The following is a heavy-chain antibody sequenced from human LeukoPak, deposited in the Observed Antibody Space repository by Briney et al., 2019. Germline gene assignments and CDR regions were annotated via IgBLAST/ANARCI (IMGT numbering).Heavy chain of an antibody. Sequence: GGSLRLSCAASGFTFSSYSMNWVRQAPGKGLGWVSSISSSSSYIYYADSVKGRFTISRDNAKNSLYLQMNSLRAEDTAVYYCARGVHITGPIDYWGQGTLVTVSS. CDR3: ARGVHITGPIDY. J-gene: IGHJ4*02. CDR2: ISSSSSYI. V-gene: IGHV3-21*01. D-gene: IGHD1/OR15-1a*01. CDR1: GFTFSSYS.